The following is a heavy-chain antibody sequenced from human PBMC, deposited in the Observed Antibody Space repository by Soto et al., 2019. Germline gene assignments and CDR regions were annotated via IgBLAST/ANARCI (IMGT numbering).Heavy chain of an antibody. CDR2: IYYSGRT. CDR3: ARQRTTVVTQAYFDH. D-gene: IGHD2-21*02. Sequence: SETLSLTCIVSGESISSSSYYWGWIRQPPGKGLEWIGSIYYSGRTYYNPSFKSRVTISIDTSKNQSSLKLSSVTATDTAVYYCARQRTTVVTQAYFDHWGQGALVTVSS. J-gene: IGHJ4*02. CDR1: GESISSSSYY. V-gene: IGHV4-39*01.